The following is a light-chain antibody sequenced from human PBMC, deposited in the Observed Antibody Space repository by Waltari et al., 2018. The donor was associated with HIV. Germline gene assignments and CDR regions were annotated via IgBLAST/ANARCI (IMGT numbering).Light chain of an antibody. J-gene: IGLJ1*01. V-gene: IGLV3-9*01. CDR3: QVWDSSTVV. CDR2: RDN. CDR1: NIGTKN. Sequence: SYELTQPLSVSVALGQTARITCGGNNIGTKNVHWYQQKPGQAPPLVIYRDNNPPAGTPERFSGSNSGNTATLTISRAQAGDEADYYCQVWDSSTVVFGTGTKVTVL.